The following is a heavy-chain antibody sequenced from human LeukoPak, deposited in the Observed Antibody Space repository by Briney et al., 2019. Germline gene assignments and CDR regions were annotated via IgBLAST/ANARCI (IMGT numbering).Heavy chain of an antibody. CDR1: GYRFNVYD. CDR2: ISTYTGRA. Sequence: GASVKVSCKTSGYRFNVYDILWVRQAPGHGLDYVGWISTYTGRANYAQKFQGRVSMITDTSTSTAYLELTNLTSSDTGLYYCVRADGTNSGTNAFDVWGLGTMDTVAS. CDR3: VRADGTNSGTNAFDV. V-gene: IGHV1-18*01. J-gene: IGHJ3*01. D-gene: IGHD4-23*01.